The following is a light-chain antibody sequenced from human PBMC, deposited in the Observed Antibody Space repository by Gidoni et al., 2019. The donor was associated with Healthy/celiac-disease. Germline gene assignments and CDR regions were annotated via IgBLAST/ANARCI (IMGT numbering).Light chain of an antibody. CDR1: QSVSSY. V-gene: IGKV3-11*01. Sequence: EIGLTQSPATLSLSPGERATLSCRASQSVSSYLAWYQQKPGQAPRLLIYDASNRATGIPARFSGSGSGTDFTLTISSLEPEDFAVYYCQPRSNWPPMYTFGQGTKLEIK. CDR2: DAS. CDR3: QPRSNWPPMYT. J-gene: IGKJ2*01.